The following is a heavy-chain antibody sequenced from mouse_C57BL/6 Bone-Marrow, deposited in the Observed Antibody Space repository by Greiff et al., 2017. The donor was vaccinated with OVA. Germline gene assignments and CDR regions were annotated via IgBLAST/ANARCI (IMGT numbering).Heavy chain of an antibody. J-gene: IGHJ3*01. V-gene: IGHV1-82*01. Sequence: VQLQQSGPELVKPGASVKISCKASGYAFSSSWMNWVKQRPGKGLEWIGRIYPGDGATNYNGKFKGKATLTADKSSSTAYMQLSSLTSEDSAVYFCARSFAYWGQGTLVTVSA. CDR1: GYAFSSSW. CDR2: IYPGDGAT. CDR3: ARSFAY.